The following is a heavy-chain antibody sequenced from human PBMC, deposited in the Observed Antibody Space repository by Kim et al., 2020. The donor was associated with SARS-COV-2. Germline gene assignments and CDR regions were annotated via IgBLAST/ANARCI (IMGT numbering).Heavy chain of an antibody. CDR3: ARRPILRYFDWLQSGAAFDI. CDR2: IYYSGST. CDR1: GGPISSSSYY. V-gene: IGHV4-39*01. D-gene: IGHD3-9*01. Sequence: SETLSLTCTVSGGPISSSSYYWGLIRQPPGKGLEWIGSIYYSGSTYYNPSLKSRVTISVDTSKNQFSLKLSSVTAADTAVYYCARRPILRYFDWLQSGAAFDIWGQGTMVTVSS. J-gene: IGHJ3*02.